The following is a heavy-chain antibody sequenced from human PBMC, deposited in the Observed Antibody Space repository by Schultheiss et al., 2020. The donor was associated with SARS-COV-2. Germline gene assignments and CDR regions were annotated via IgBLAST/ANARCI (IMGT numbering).Heavy chain of an antibody. D-gene: IGHD1-26*01. V-gene: IGHV4-34*01. CDR3: AITGIVGATTLNYFDY. CDR1: GGSISSYY. J-gene: IGHJ4*02. Sequence: SETLSLTCTVSGGSISSYYWSWIRQPPGKGLEWIGEINHSGSTNYNPSLKSRVTISVDTSKNQFSLKLSSVTAADTAVYYCAITGIVGATTLNYFDYWGQGTLVTVSS. CDR2: INHSGST.